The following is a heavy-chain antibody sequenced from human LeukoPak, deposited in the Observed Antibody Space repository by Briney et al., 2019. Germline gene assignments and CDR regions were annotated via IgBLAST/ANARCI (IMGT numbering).Heavy chain of an antibody. V-gene: IGHV3-53*01. Sequence: GGSLRLSCAASGFTVSSNYMSWVRQAPGKGLEWVSVIYSGGSTYYADSVKGRFTISRDNSKNTLYLQMNSLRAEDTAVYYCARDWASNRYYYYGMDVWGQGTTVTVSS. CDR3: ARDWASNRYYYYGMDV. CDR2: IYSGGST. D-gene: IGHD1-14*01. CDR1: GFTVSSNY. J-gene: IGHJ6*02.